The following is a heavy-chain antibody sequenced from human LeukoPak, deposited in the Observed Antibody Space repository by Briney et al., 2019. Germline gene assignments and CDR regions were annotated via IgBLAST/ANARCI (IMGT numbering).Heavy chain of an antibody. Sequence: ASVKVSCKASGYTFTSYGISWVRQAPGQGLEWMGWISAYNGNTNYAQKLQGRVTMTTDTSTSTAYMELRSLRSDDTAVYYCARVVGESLELPLLNWFDPWGQGTLVTVSS. CDR3: ARVVGESLELPLLNWFDP. V-gene: IGHV1-18*01. CDR2: ISAYNGNT. D-gene: IGHD1-7*01. J-gene: IGHJ5*02. CDR1: GYTFTSYG.